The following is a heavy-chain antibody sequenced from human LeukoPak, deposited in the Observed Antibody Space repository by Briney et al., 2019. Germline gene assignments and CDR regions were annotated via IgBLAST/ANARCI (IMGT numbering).Heavy chain of an antibody. J-gene: IGHJ2*01. CDR1: GGSISSRNYY. CDR3: ARQGPLGVVVLTATNPDWYFDL. Sequence: PSETLSLTCTVSGGSISSRNYYWGWIRQPPGEGLEWIGSIYYTGSTYYNPSLKSRVTISVDTSKNQFSLKLSSVTAADTAVYYCARQGPLGVVVLTATNPDWYFDLWGRGTLVTVSS. V-gene: IGHV4-39*01. D-gene: IGHD2-15*01. CDR2: IYYTGST.